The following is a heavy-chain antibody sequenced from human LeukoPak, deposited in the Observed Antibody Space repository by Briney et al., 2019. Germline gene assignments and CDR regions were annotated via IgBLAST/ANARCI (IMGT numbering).Heavy chain of an antibody. Sequence: ASVRVSCKASGYTFTGYYMHWVRQAPGQGLEWMGWINPNSGGTNYAQTFQGRVTMTRDTSISTAYMELSRLRSDDTAVYYCARDLYSGIAVAGTFYYFDYWGQGTLVTVSS. V-gene: IGHV1-2*02. J-gene: IGHJ4*02. D-gene: IGHD6-19*01. CDR1: GYTFTGYY. CDR3: ARDLYSGIAVAGTFYYFDY. CDR2: INPNSGGT.